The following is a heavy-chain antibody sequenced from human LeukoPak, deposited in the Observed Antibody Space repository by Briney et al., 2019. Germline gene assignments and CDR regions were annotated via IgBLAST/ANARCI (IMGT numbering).Heavy chain of an antibody. D-gene: IGHD3-16*01. V-gene: IGHV3-23*01. CDR2: MSGSGGNT. CDR1: GFTLSSYA. CDR3: AKDSLPSYGGYFDY. Sequence: PGGSLRLSCAAYGFTLSSYAVSWVRQAPGKGLEWVSGMSGSGGNTYYADSVKGRFTISRDISKNTLYLQMNSLRAEDTALYYCAKDSLPSYGGYFDYWGQGTLVTVSS. J-gene: IGHJ4*02.